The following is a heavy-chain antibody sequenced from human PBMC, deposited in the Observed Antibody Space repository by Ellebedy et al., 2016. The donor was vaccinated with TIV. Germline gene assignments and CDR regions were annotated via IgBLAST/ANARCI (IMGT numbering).Heavy chain of an antibody. CDR1: GFTFDDFA. CDR2: SSWDGGKT. V-gene: IGHV3-43D*03. Sequence: GESLKISCAASGFTFDDFAMHWVRQAPGTGLEWVSRSSWDGGKTNYADSARGRFTISRDNGKDSLYLQMNSLRPEDTAFYYCVKGTRKSVTTSLDYWGQGTLVTVSS. CDR3: VKGTRKSVTTSLDY. D-gene: IGHD4-17*01. J-gene: IGHJ4*02.